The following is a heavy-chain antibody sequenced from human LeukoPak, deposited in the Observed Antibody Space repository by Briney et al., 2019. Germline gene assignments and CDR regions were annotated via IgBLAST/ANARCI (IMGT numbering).Heavy chain of an antibody. CDR1: GGALSSYS. V-gene: IGHV4-59*01. Sequence: SETLSLTCTVSGGALSSYSWNWIRQSPGKGLEWSGRVYHSGSINYNPSLKSRVTISLDTSKNQFSLNLSSVTAADTAVYYCVSSYGGYVPDYWGQGTLVIVSS. CDR3: VSSYGGYVPDY. D-gene: IGHD5-12*01. J-gene: IGHJ4*02. CDR2: VYHSGSI.